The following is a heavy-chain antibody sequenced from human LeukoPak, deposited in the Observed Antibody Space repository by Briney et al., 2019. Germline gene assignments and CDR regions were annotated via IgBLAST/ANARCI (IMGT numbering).Heavy chain of an antibody. J-gene: IGHJ4*02. CDR1: GFTFSSYW. CDR3: ASPLYYYDSSGYWANY. Sequence: GGSLRLSCAASGFTFSSYWMSWVRQAPGKGLEWVANINQDGSEKYYVDSVKGRFTISRDNAKNSLYLQMNSLRAEDTAVYYCASPLYYYDSSGYWANYWGQGTLVTVSS. D-gene: IGHD3-22*01. V-gene: IGHV3-7*01. CDR2: INQDGSEK.